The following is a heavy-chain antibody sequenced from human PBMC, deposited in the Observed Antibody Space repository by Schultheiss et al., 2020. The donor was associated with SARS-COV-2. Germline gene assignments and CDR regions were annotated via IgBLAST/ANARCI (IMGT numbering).Heavy chain of an antibody. CDR3: ARGGVATDDGYYFDY. V-gene: IGHV4-59*01. J-gene: IGHJ4*02. Sequence: SETLSLTCAVYGGSFSGYYWSWIRQPPGKGLEWIGYIYYSGSTNYNPSLKSRVTISVDTSKNQFSLKLSSVTAADTAVYYCARGGVATDDGYYFDYWGQGTLVTVSS. D-gene: IGHD5-12*01. CDR2: IYYSGST. CDR1: GGSFSGYY.